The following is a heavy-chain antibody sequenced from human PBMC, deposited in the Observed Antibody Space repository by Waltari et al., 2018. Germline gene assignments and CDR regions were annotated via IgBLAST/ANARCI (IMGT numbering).Heavy chain of an antibody. CDR1: GGSISSYY. CDR2: IYYSGST. CDR3: ARVRSSFCEALDI. D-gene: IGHD6-13*01. J-gene: IGHJ3*02. V-gene: IGHV4-59*01. Sequence: QVQLQESGPGLVKPSETLSLTCTVSGGSISSYYWSWLRQPPGTGLEWIGYIYYSGSTNYNPSLKSRFTRSVYTSMNQFSLKLSSVTASDTAVYYCARVRSSFCEALDIWCQGTMVTVSS.